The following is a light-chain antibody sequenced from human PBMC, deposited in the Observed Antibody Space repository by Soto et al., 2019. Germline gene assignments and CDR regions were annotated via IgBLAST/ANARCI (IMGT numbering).Light chain of an antibody. CDR3: QHYNSYSEA. J-gene: IGKJ1*01. CDR1: QSISSW. Sequence: DIQMAQSPSTLFASVVDRVTITCRASQSISSWLAWYQQKPGKAPKLLIYDASSLKSGVPSRFSGSGSGTEFTLTISSLQSDDFATYYCQHYNSYSEAFGQGTKVDIK. V-gene: IGKV1-5*01. CDR2: DAS.